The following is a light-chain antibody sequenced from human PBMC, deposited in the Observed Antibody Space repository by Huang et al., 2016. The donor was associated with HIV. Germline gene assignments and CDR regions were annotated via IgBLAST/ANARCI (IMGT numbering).Light chain of an antibody. Sequence: IVMTQSPDSLAVSLGERATIKCKSSQSLLSASNSQNYLAWYQQKVGQPPKLLIYWASTRAPGVPARFSGSGSGPDFSLTIANLQAEDVAIYYCQQYYTTPRTFDPGTKVEIK. CDR2: WAS. V-gene: IGKV4-1*01. CDR3: QQYYTTPRT. J-gene: IGKJ3*01. CDR1: QSLLSASNSQNY.